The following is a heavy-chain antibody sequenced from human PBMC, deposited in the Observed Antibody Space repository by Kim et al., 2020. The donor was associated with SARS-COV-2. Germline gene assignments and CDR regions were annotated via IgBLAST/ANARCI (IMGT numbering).Heavy chain of an antibody. CDR1: GFTFSSSA. V-gene: IGHV3-23*01. J-gene: IGHJ4*02. CDR3: ARPRSGYSPLED. Sequence: GGSLRLSCIASGFTFSSSAMSWVRQAPGKGLEWVSVISGGDNKYYADSVRGRFTVSRDNSGNTLSLEMNNLSAEDTALYYCARPRSGYSPLEDWGPGTLVTVSS. D-gene: IGHD3-9*01. CDR2: ISGGDNK.